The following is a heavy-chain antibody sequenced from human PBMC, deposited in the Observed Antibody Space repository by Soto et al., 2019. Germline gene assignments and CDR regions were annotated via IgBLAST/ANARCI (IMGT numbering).Heavy chain of an antibody. CDR1: GYTFTNFD. CDR3: ARDNSGSDY. J-gene: IGHJ4*02. D-gene: IGHD5-12*01. Sequence: QVQLVQSGAEVKRPGASVKVSCKTSGYTFTNFDINWVRQAPGQGLEWMGWISTYNGDTSYAQKFQDRVTVTTDTSTSTAYMELVTLRSDDTAIYYSARDNSGSDYWGQGTLVTVSS. V-gene: IGHV1-18*01. CDR2: ISTYNGDT.